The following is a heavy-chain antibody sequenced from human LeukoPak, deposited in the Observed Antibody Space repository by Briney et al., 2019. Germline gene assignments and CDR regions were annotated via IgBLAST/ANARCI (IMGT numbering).Heavy chain of an antibody. CDR1: GGSISSSSYY. CDR3: ARRAGSGRYYYYMDV. V-gene: IGHV4-39*01. D-gene: IGHD3-10*01. J-gene: IGHJ6*03. CDR2: IYYSGST. Sequence: PSETLSLTCTVSGGSISSSSYYWGWIRQPPGKGLEWIGSIYYSGSTYYNPSLKSRVTISVDTSKNQFSLKLSSVTAADTAVYYCARRAGSGRYYYYMDVWGKGTTVTVSS.